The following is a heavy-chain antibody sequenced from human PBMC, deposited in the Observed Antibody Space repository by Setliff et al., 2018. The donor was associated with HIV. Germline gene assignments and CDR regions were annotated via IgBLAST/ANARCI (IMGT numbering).Heavy chain of an antibody. Sequence: PSETLSLTCTVSGGSISSGSHYWSWIRQPAGKGLEWIGRIYTSGSTNYNPSLKSRVTISVDTSKNQFSLKLSSVTAADTAVYYCARESDTTMVTRYFDYWGQGALVTVSS. CDR2: IYTSGST. V-gene: IGHV4-61*02. CDR3: ARESDTTMVTRYFDY. CDR1: GGSISSGSHY. D-gene: IGHD5-18*01. J-gene: IGHJ4*02.